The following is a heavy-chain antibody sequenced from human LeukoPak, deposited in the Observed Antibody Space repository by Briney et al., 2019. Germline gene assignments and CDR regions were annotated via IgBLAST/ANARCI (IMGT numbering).Heavy chain of an antibody. CDR2: IIPIFGTA. D-gene: IGHD3-10*01. V-gene: IGHV1-69*13. CDR1: GGTFSSYA. Sequence: SVKVSCKASGGTFSSYAISWVRQAPGQGLEWMGGIIPIFGTANYAQKFQGRVTITADESTSTAYMELSSLRSEDTAVYYCARVLALWLGELFAEGFDPWGQGTLVTVSS. CDR3: ARVLALWLGELFAEGFDP. J-gene: IGHJ5*02.